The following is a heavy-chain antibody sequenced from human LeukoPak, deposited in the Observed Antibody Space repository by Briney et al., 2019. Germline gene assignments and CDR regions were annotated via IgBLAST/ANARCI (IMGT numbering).Heavy chain of an antibody. CDR1: GGSIRSYC. V-gene: IGHV4-59*01. J-gene: IGHJ1*01. Sequence: PSETLSLTCTVSGGSIRSYCWSWIRQPPGKGLEWIAYIYYSGSTNYNPSLKSRVTISVDTSKNQFSLKLSSVTAADTAVYYCARGVTGGWYGDFQHWGQGTLVTVSS. CDR3: ARGVTGGWYGDFQH. D-gene: IGHD6-19*01. CDR2: IYYSGST.